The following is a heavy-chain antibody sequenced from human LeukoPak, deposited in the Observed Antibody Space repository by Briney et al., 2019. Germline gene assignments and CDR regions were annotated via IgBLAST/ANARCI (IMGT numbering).Heavy chain of an antibody. V-gene: IGHV4-59*08. D-gene: IGHD3-16*01. CDR1: GGPISSYY. CDR3: ARHLGDADAFDI. CDR2: IYYSGSP. Sequence: SETLSLTCTVSGGPISSYYWSWIRQPPGKGLEWIGYIYYSGSPNYNPSLKSRVTISVDTSKNQFSLKLSSVTAADTAVYYCARHLGDADAFDIWGQGTMVTVSS. J-gene: IGHJ3*02.